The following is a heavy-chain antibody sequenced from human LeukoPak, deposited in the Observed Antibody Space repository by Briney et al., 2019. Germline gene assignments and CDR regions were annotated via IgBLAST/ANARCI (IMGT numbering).Heavy chain of an antibody. V-gene: IGHV4-59*12. D-gene: IGHD1-1*01. CDR3: ARVVVLERLNYYYYMGV. J-gene: IGHJ6*03. CDR2: IYHSGST. Sequence: SETLSLTCTVSGGSISSYYWSWIRQPPGKGLEWIGSIYHSGSTYYNPSLKSRVTISVDTSKNQFSLKLSSVTAADTAVYYCARVVVLERLNYYYYMGVWGKGTTVTVSS. CDR1: GGSISSYY.